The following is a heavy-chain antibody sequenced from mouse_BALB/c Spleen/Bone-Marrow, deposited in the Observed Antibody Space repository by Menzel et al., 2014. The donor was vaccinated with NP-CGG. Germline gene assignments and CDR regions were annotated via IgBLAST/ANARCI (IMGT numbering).Heavy chain of an antibody. CDR3: ARYDYGVYFDY. CDR1: GLNIKDTY. J-gene: IGHJ2*01. CDR2: IDPANGNT. V-gene: IGHV14-3*02. Sequence: EVQVVESGAELVKPGASVKLSCTASGLNIKDTYMHWVKQRPEQGLEWIGRIDPANGNTKYDPKFQGKATITADTSSNTAYLQLSSLTSEDTAVYYCARYDYGVYFDYWGQGTTLTVSS. D-gene: IGHD2-4*01.